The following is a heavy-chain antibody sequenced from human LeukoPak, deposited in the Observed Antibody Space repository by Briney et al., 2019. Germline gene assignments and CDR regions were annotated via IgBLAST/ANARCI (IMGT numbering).Heavy chain of an antibody. CDR2: INSDGSST. Sequence: GGSLRLSCAASGFAFSSYAMSWVRQAPGKGLVWVSRINSDGSSTSYADSVKGRFTISRDNAKNTLYLQMNSLRAEDTAVYYCARDLTYYDFWSGYLIGGIDYWGQGTLVTVSS. V-gene: IGHV3-74*01. J-gene: IGHJ4*02. D-gene: IGHD3-3*01. CDR3: ARDLTYYDFWSGYLIGGIDY. CDR1: GFAFSSYA.